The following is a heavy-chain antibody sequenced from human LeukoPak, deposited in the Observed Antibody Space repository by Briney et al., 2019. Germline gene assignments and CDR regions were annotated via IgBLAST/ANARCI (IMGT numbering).Heavy chain of an antibody. CDR1: GFTFSSYS. Sequence: PGGSLRLSCAASGFTFSSYSMNWVRQAPGKGLEWVSYISSSSSTIYYADSVKGRFTISRDNAKNSLFLQMDSLRAEDTAVYYCARIGINSFDIWGQGTKVTVSS. CDR2: ISSSSSTI. J-gene: IGHJ3*02. V-gene: IGHV3-48*04. CDR3: ARIGINSFDI. D-gene: IGHD2-21*01.